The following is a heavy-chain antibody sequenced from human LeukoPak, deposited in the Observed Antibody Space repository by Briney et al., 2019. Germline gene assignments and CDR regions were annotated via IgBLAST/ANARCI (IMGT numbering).Heavy chain of an antibody. CDR1: GGSISSYY. Sequence: SETLSLTCTVSGGSISSYYWSWIRQPPGKGLEWIGYIYYSGSTNYNPSLKSRVTISVDTSKNQFSLKLSSVTAADTAVYYCARGFSDALTHYYYYGMDVWGQGTTVTVSS. CDR2: IYYSGST. V-gene: IGHV4-59*01. D-gene: IGHD2-2*01. CDR3: ARGFSDALTHYYYYGMDV. J-gene: IGHJ6*02.